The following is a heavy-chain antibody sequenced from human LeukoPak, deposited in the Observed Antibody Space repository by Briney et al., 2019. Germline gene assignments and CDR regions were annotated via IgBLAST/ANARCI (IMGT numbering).Heavy chain of an antibody. CDR3: AKGRLGYCSSTSCLSSP. Sequence: QTGGSLRLSCAASGLTFSSYAMSWVRQAPGKGLEWVSAISGSGGSTYYADSVKGRFTISRDNSKNTLYLQMNSLRAEDTAVYYCAKGRLGYCSSTSCLSSPWGQGTLFTVSS. V-gene: IGHV3-23*01. J-gene: IGHJ5*02. CDR2: ISGSGGST. D-gene: IGHD2-2*01. CDR1: GLTFSSYA.